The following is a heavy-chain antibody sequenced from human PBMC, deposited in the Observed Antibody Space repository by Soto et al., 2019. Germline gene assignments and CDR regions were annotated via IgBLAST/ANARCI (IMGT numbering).Heavy chain of an antibody. CDR3: ARAQYSSSWYPFDD. CDR2: IYYDGSNK. V-gene: IGHV3-33*01. D-gene: IGHD6-13*01. Sequence: GGSLRLSCAASGFTFSSYGMHWVRQAPGKGLEWVAVIYYDGSNKYYADSVKGRFTISRDNSKNTLYLQMNSLRAEDTALYYCARAQYSSSWYPFDDWGQGTLVTVSS. CDR1: GFTFSSYG. J-gene: IGHJ4*02.